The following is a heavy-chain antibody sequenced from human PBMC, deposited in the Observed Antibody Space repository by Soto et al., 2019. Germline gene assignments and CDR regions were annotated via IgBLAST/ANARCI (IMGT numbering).Heavy chain of an antibody. CDR1: GGTFSSYA. Sequence: SVKVSCKASGGTFSSYAISWVRQAPGQGLEWMGGIIPIFGTANYAQKFQGRVTITADESTSTAYMELSSLRSEDTAVYYCARNRGASYDSSGYSGNCEYWGKQSMVSASS. CDR2: IIPIFGTA. CDR3: ARNRGASYDSSGYSGNCEY. D-gene: IGHD3-22*01. J-gene: IGHJ4*02. V-gene: IGHV1-69*13.